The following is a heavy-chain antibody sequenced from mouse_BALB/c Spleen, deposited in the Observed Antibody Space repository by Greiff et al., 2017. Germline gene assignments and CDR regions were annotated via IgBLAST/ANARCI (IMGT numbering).Heavy chain of an antibody. Sequence: DVMLVESGGGLVQPGGSRKLSCAASGFTFSSFGMHWVRQAPEKGLEWVAYISSGSSTIYYADTVKGRFTISRDNPKNTLFLQMTSLRSEDTAMYYCACGYYAMDYWGQGTSVTVSS. CDR1: GFTFSSFG. V-gene: IGHV5-17*02. J-gene: IGHJ4*01. CDR3: ACGYYAMDY. CDR2: ISSGSSTI.